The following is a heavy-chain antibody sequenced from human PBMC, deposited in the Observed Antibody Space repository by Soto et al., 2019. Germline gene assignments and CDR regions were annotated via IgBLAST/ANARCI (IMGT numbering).Heavy chain of an antibody. Sequence: PAETLSLTCTVSGGSISSSIYYWGWIRHPPGKGLEWIGSIYYSGSTYYNPSLKSRVTISVDTSKNQFSLKLSSVTAADTAVYYCARQEGGAYSSSFGIYYYYGMDVWGQGTTVTVSS. CDR2: IYYSGST. V-gene: IGHV4-39*01. CDR1: GGSISSSIYY. CDR3: ARQEGGAYSSSFGIYYYYGMDV. J-gene: IGHJ6*02. D-gene: IGHD6-13*01.